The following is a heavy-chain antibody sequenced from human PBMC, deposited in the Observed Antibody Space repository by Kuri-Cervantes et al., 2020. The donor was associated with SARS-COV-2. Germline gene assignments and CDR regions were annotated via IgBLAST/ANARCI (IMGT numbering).Heavy chain of an antibody. J-gene: IGHJ3*02. Sequence: ESLKISCTVSGGSIGSSSYYWGWIRQPPGKGLEWIGSIYYSGSTYYNPSLKSRVTISVDTSKNQFSLKLSSVTAADTAVYYCARRARPDAFDIWGQGTMVTVSS. CDR2: IYYSGST. CDR1: GGSIGSSSYY. V-gene: IGHV4-39*01. CDR3: ARRARPDAFDI.